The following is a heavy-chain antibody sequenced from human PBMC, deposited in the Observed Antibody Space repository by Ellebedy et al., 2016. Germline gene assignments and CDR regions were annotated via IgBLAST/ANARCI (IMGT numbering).Heavy chain of an antibody. V-gene: IGHV3-72*01. D-gene: IGHD2-15*01. CDR2: SRNRANTYTT. CDR1: GFNFNDHY. Sequence: GESLKISCAASGFNFNDHYIDWVRQAPGKGLEWVGRSRNRANTYTTEYAASVKGRFFISRDESKNSLYLQMSSLKTEDTAVYYCTRGGYCSGSGCSAGVLNYYYPMDVWGHGTTVTVSS. CDR3: TRGGYCSGSGCSAGVLNYYYPMDV. J-gene: IGHJ6*02.